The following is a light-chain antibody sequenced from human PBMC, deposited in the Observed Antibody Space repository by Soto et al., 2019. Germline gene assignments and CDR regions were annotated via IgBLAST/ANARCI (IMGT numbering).Light chain of an antibody. Sequence: EIMLTQSPVTLSLSPGEGATLSCRASQSVAGSYLAWYQQKPGRTPRLLIYGASSRATGTPDRFSGSGSGTDFTLTISRLEPEDFAVYYCQQYGSSGTFGQGTKADIK. J-gene: IGKJ1*01. CDR1: QSVAGSY. CDR3: QQYGSSGT. V-gene: IGKV3-20*01. CDR2: GAS.